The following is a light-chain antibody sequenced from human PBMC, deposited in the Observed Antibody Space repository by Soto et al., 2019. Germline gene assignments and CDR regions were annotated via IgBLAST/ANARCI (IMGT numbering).Light chain of an antibody. J-gene: IGKJ3*01. CDR1: QSVSTY. Sequence: EIVLTQSPATLSLSPGERATLSCRASQSVSTYLAWYQQKPGQAPRLLIYDASNRATGIPARFSGSGSGTDFTLTISSLEPEDFAVYYCQQRTNWLTFGPGTKVAIK. V-gene: IGKV3-11*01. CDR2: DAS. CDR3: QQRTNWLT.